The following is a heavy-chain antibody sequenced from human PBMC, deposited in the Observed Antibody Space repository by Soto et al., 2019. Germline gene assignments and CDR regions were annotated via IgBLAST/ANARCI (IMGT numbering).Heavy chain of an antibody. J-gene: IGHJ5*02. D-gene: IGHD3-3*01. CDR1: GFTFSSYG. V-gene: IGHV3-30*18. CDR2: ISYDGSNK. CDR3: AKDLYDFWSGYPPYNWFDP. Sequence: QVQLVESGGGVVQPGRSLRLSCAASGFTFSSYGMHWVRQAPGKGLEWVAVISYDGSNKYYADSVKGRFTISGDNSKNTLYLQMNSLRAEDTAVYYCAKDLYDFWSGYPPYNWFDPWGQGTLVTVSS.